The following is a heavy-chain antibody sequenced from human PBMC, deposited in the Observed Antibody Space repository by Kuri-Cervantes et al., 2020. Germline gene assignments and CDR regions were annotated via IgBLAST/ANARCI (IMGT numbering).Heavy chain of an antibody. CDR3: ARDRWGTIFGVVIH. Sequence: SETLSLTCTVSGGSISSSSYYWGWIRQPPGKGLEWIGSIYYSGSTYYNPSLKSRVTISVDTSKNQFSLKLSSVTAADTAVYYCARDRWGTIFGVVIHWGQGTLVTVSS. J-gene: IGHJ4*02. V-gene: IGHV4-39*02. CDR2: IYYSGST. D-gene: IGHD3-3*01. CDR1: GGSISSSSYY.